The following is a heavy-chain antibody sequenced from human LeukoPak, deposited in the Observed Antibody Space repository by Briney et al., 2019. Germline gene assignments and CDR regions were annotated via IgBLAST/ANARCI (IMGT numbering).Heavy chain of an antibody. V-gene: IGHV4-4*07. CDR3: ARGTVTTNY. Sequence: SETLSLTCTVSGDSITNYYWSWIRQPAGKGLEWIGRINSRGTIDYNPSLKSRVTLSLDTSKNQFSLNMKFVTAADTAVYYCARGTVTTNYWGQGTLVTVSS. D-gene: IGHD4-11*01. CDR2: INSRGTI. CDR1: GDSITNYY. J-gene: IGHJ4*02.